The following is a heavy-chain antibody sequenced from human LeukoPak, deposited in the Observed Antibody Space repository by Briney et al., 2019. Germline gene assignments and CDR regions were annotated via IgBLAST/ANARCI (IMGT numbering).Heavy chain of an antibody. CDR1: GFTFSSYA. J-gene: IGHJ4*02. V-gene: IGHV4-30-4*08. CDR2: IYYSGST. Sequence: LRLSCAASGFTFSSYALSWVRQPPGKGLEWIGYIYYSGSTYYNPSLKSRVTISVDTSKNQFSLKLSSVTAADTAVYYCAREVSRWPYYFDYWGQGTLVTVS. D-gene: IGHD4-23*01. CDR3: AREVSRWPYYFDY.